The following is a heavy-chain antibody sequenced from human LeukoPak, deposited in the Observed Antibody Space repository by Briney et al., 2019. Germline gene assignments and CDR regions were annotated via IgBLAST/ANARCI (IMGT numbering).Heavy chain of an antibody. CDR2: IYTSGST. V-gene: IGHV4-4*08. J-gene: IGHJ5*02. CDR3: ARVRCSSTSCHLGWFDP. CDR1: GGSISSYY. Sequence: SETLSLTCTVSGGSISSYYWSWIRQPPGKGLEWIGRIYTSGSTNYNPSLKSRVTISVDTSKNQFSLKLSSVTAADTAVYYCARVRCSSTSCHLGWFDPWGQGTLVTVSS. D-gene: IGHD2-2*01.